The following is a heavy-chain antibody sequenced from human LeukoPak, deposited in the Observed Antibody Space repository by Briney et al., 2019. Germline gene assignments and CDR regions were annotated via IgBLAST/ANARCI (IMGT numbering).Heavy chain of an antibody. CDR3: ARRAGAYSHPYDY. Sequence: GRSLRLSCAASGFSFSGYGMHWVRQAPGKGLEWVAVIRYDGSNKNYADSVKGRFTISRDNTKNTLYLQMNSLRAEDTAVYYCARRAGAYSHPYDYWGQGTLVTVSS. CDR1: GFSFSGYG. D-gene: IGHD4/OR15-4a*01. CDR2: IRYDGSNK. J-gene: IGHJ4*02. V-gene: IGHV3-33*08.